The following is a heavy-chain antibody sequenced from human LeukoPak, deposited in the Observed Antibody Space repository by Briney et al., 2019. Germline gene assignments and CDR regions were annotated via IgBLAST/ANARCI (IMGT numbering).Heavy chain of an antibody. V-gene: IGHV3-21*01. CDR1: GFTFSSYS. J-gene: IGHJ4*02. CDR3: ARVKLVRGVVIGSLDY. D-gene: IGHD3-10*01. CDR2: ISSSSSYL. Sequence: PGGSLRLSCAASGFTFSSYSMNWVRQAPGKGLEWVSSISSSSSYLYYADSVKGRFTISRDNAKNSLYLQMNSLRVEDTAVYYCARVKLVRGVVIGSLDYWGQGTLATVSS.